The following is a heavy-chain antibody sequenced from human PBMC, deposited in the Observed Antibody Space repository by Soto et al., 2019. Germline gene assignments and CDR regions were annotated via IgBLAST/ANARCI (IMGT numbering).Heavy chain of an antibody. CDR3: ARESPPIRFIAVAGTGGWFDP. V-gene: IGHV1-18*01. Sequence: ASVKVSCKASGYTFTSYGISWVRQAPGQGLEWMGWISAYNGNTNYAQKLQGRVTMTTDTSTSTAYMELRSLRSDDTAVYYCARESPPIRFIAVAGTGGWFDPWGQGTLVTVSS. CDR1: GYTFTSYG. J-gene: IGHJ5*02. CDR2: ISAYNGNT. D-gene: IGHD6-19*01.